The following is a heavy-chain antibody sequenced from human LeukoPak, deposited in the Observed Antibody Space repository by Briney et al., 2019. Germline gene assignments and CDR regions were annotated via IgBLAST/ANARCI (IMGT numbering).Heavy chain of an antibody. CDR3: TRGAGTSWFDY. CDR1: GYTFTVNY. D-gene: IGHD2-2*01. Sequence: ASVKVSCKPSGYTFTVNYLHWVRQAPGQGLEWVGWMNPNSGVTGYAQNFQGRVTMTRDTSISTAYMELSSLTSDDTAVYYCTRGAGTSWFDYWGQGSLVTVSS. J-gene: IGHJ4*02. CDR2: MNPNSGVT. V-gene: IGHV1-2*02.